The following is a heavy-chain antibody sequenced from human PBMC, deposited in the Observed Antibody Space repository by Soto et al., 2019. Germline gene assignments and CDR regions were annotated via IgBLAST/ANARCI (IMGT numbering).Heavy chain of an antibody. J-gene: IGHJ4*02. V-gene: IGHV4-59*01. CDR1: GGSISSYY. Sequence: PSETLSLTCTVSGGSISSYYWSWIRQPPGKGLEWIGYIYYSGSTNYNPSLKSRVTISVDTSKNQFSLKLSSVTAADTAVYYCARGWELLTPDYWGQGTLVTVSS. CDR2: IYYSGST. CDR3: ARGWELLTPDY. D-gene: IGHD1-26*01.